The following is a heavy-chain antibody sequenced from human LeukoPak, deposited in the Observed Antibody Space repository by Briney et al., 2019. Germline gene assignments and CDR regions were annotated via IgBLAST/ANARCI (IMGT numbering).Heavy chain of an antibody. CDR2: INPNSGGT. CDR3: ARGLLREQQSSEMDV. Sequence: ASVKVSCKASGYTFTGYYMHWVRQAPGQGLEWMGWINPNSGGTNYAQKFQGRVTMTRDTSISTAYMELSRLRSDDTAVYYCARGLLREQQSSEMDVWGKGTTVTVSS. J-gene: IGHJ6*04. V-gene: IGHV1-2*02. D-gene: IGHD6-13*01. CDR1: GYTFTGYY.